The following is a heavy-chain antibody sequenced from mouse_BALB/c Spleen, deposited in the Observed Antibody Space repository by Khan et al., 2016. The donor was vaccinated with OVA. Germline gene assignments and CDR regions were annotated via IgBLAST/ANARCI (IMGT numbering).Heavy chain of an antibody. CDR3: ARRNYFGYTVAY. Sequence: QVQLKQSGAELARPGASVKLSCKASGYTFTDYYINWVKQRTGQGLEWIGEISPGSGDTYYNEQLKGKATLTADKSSTTVYMQLSSLTSAASAVYFCARRNYFGYTVAYWGQGTLVTVSA. J-gene: IGHJ3*01. D-gene: IGHD1-2*01. V-gene: IGHV1-77*01. CDR2: ISPGSGDT. CDR1: GYTFTDYY.